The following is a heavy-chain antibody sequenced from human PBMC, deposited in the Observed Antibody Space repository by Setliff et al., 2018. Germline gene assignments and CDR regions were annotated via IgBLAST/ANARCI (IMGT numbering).Heavy chain of an antibody. CDR3: AGTPALGTSWLSPFDY. V-gene: IGHV4-34*01. CDR1: GDSFSDYY. D-gene: IGHD5-12*01. CDR2: INHSGNT. J-gene: IGHJ4*02. Sequence: PSETLSLTCAVYGDSFSDYYWSWIRQPPGKGSEWIEEINHSGNTNYDPSLEGRISISVDTSKRQFSLKLSSVTAADTAMYYCAGTPALGTSWLSPFDYWGQGTLVTVSS.